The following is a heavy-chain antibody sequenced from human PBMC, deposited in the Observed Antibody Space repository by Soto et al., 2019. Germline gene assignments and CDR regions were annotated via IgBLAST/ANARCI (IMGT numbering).Heavy chain of an antibody. D-gene: IGHD5-18*01. J-gene: IGHJ4*02. Sequence: SGPTLVKPTPTLTLTCTFSAFSLTTSGAGVDWIRQPPGKALEWLALIYWDDDKPYSPSLKSRLTINKDTSKNQVVLTMTNLAPVDTGTYYCAQSDTERQSSIDYWGQGTVVTVSS. V-gene: IGHV2-5*02. CDR2: IYWDDDK. CDR1: AFSLTTSGAG. CDR3: AQSDTERQSSIDY.